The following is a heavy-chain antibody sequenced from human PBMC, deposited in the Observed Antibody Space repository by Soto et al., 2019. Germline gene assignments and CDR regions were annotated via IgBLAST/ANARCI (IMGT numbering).Heavy chain of an antibody. CDR2: ISYDGSNK. D-gene: IGHD3-10*01. CDR1: GFTFSSYG. J-gene: IGHJ3*02. Sequence: QVQLVESGGGVVQPGRSLRLSCAASGFTFSSYGMHWVRQAPGKGLEWVAVISYDGSNKYYADSVKGRFTISRDNSKNTLYLQMNRLRGEDTAVYYCAKNIHGSGSYHITDAFDIWGQGTMVTVSS. CDR3: AKNIHGSGSYHITDAFDI. V-gene: IGHV3-30*18.